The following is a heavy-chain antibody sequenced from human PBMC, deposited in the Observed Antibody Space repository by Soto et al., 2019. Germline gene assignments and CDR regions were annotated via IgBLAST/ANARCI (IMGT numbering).Heavy chain of an antibody. CDR2: ISGSGGST. Sequence: PGGSLRLSCAASGFTFSSYAMSWVRQAPGKGLEWVSAISGSGGSTYYADSVKGRFTISRDNSKNTLYLQMNSLRAEDTAVYYCAKIKGEYSYGPNWFDPWGQGTLVTVSS. D-gene: IGHD5-18*01. V-gene: IGHV3-23*01. J-gene: IGHJ5*02. CDR3: AKIKGEYSYGPNWFDP. CDR1: GFTFSSYA.